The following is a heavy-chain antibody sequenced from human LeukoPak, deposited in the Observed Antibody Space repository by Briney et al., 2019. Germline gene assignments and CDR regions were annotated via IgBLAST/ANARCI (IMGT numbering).Heavy chain of an antibody. V-gene: IGHV3-7*01. CDR2: IKQDGSEK. D-gene: IGHD6-13*01. CDR3: ARDGSSSWYRYFDY. CDR1: GFTFSSYW. J-gene: IGHJ4*02. Sequence: GGSLRLSCAASGFTFSSYWMSWVRQAPGKGLEWVANIKQDGSEKYYVDSVKGRFTISRDNAKNSLYLQMNSLRAEDTVVYYCARDGSSSWYRYFDYQGQGTLVTVSS.